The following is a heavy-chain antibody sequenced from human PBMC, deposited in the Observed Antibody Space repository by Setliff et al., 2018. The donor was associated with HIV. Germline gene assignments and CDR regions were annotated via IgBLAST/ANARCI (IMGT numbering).Heavy chain of an antibody. V-gene: IGHV1-18*01. D-gene: IGHD4-4*01. J-gene: IGHJ4*02. CDR3: ARDMDYSNPDY. Sequence: ASVKVSCKASGYTFTSYGISWVRQAPGQGLEWMGWISAYNGNTNYAQKLQGRVTMTTDTATSTVHMELRSLRSDDTAMYYCARDMDYSNPDYWGQGTLVTVSS. CDR1: GYTFTSYG. CDR2: ISAYNGNT.